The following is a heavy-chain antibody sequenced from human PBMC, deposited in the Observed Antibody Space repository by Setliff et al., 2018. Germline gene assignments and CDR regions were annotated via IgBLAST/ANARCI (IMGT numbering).Heavy chain of an antibody. Sequence: SETLSLTCTVSGVSFGSGTYYWSWIRQPAGKGLEWIGPIQSTGNTNYNPSLQSRVTISIDTSKNQFSLKMSSVTAADTAMYYCAGTPALGTSWLSPFDYWGQGTLVTVSS. CDR3: AGTPALGTSWLSPFDY. V-gene: IGHV4-61*02. CDR2: IQSTGNT. J-gene: IGHJ4*02. D-gene: IGHD5-12*01. CDR1: GVSFGSGTYY.